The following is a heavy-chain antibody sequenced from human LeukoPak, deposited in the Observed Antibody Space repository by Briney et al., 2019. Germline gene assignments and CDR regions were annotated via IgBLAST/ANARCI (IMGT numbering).Heavy chain of an antibody. D-gene: IGHD3-22*01. Sequence: GGSLRLSCAASGFTFSSYWMHWVRQAPGKGLVWVSRINSDGSSTSYADSVKGRFTISRDNAKNTLYLQMNSLRAEDTAVHYCARNYYDSSGYYPDGYYGMDVWGQGTTVTVSS. J-gene: IGHJ6*02. CDR3: ARNYYDSSGYYPDGYYGMDV. V-gene: IGHV3-74*01. CDR2: INSDGSST. CDR1: GFTFSSYW.